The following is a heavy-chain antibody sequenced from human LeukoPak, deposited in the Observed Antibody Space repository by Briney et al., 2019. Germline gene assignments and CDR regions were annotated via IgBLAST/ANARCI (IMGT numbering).Heavy chain of an antibody. J-gene: IGHJ6*03. CDR2: IGAYNGNT. CDR1: GYTFTSYG. Sequence: ASVKVSCKASGYTFTSYGISWVRQAPGQGLEWMGWIGAYNGNTNYAQKLQGRVTMTTDTSTSTAYMELRSLRSEDTAVYYCASRPYSSSSPDYYYYYMDVWGKGTTVTVSS. V-gene: IGHV1-18*01. D-gene: IGHD6-6*01. CDR3: ASRPYSSSSPDYYYYYMDV.